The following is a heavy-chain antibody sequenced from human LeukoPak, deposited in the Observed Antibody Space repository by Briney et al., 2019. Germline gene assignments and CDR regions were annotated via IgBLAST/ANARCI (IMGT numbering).Heavy chain of an antibody. CDR2: IKQDGSEK. CDR3: ARANSSGWYGGNWFDP. D-gene: IGHD6-19*01. V-gene: IGHV3-7*01. J-gene: IGHJ5*02. Sequence: GGSLRLSCAASGFTFSSYWMSWVRQAPGKGLEWVANIKQDGSEKYYVDSVKGRFTISRDNAKNSLYLQMNSLRAEDTAVYYCARANSSGWYGGNWFDPWGRGTLVTVSS. CDR1: GFTFSSYW.